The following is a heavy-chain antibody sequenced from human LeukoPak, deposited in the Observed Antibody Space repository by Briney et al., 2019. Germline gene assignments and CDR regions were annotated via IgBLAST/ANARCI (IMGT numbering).Heavy chain of an antibody. CDR2: ISGSGEFT. V-gene: IGHV3-23*01. CDR1: GFTFTNYG. Sequence: PGGSLRPSCAASGFTFTNYGLSWVRQAPGKGLEWVSAISGSGEFTYYGDSVKGRFTISRDNSKNTLYLQMNSLRDEDSAVYFCAKGGAADGLFAYWGQGTLVTVSS. D-gene: IGHD6-25*01. CDR3: AKGGAADGLFAY. J-gene: IGHJ4*02.